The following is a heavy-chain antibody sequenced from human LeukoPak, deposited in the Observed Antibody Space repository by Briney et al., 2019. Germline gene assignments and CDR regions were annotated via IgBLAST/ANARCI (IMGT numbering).Heavy chain of an antibody. CDR1: GFTFSSYG. CDR2: IWYDGSNK. Sequence: PGGSLRLSCAASGFTFSSYGMHWVRQAPGKGLEWVAVIWYDGSNKYYADSVKGRFTISRDNSKNTLYLQMNGLRAEDTAVYYCAKNLYYYYYYMDVWGKGTTVTVSS. V-gene: IGHV3-33*06. J-gene: IGHJ6*03. CDR3: AKNLYYYYYYMDV.